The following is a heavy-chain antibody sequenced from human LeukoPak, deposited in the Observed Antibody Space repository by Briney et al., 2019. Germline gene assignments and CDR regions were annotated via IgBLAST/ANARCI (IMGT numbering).Heavy chain of an antibody. V-gene: IGHV1-24*01. D-gene: IGHD3-3*01. J-gene: IGHJ3*02. CDR2: FDPEDGET. CDR1: GYTLTELS. CDR3: ASAISYYDFWSGSDAFDI. Sequence: ASVKVSCKVSGYTLTELSMHWVRQAPGKGLEWMGGFDPEDGETIYAQKFQGRVTMTEDTSTDTAYMELSSLRSEDTAVYYCASAISYYDFWSGSDAFDIWGQGTMVTVSS.